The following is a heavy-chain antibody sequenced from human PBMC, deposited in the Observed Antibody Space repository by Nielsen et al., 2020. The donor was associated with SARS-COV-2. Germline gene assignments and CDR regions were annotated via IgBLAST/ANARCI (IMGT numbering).Heavy chain of an antibody. Sequence: WLRQPPGKGLEWIGYIYYSGSTNYNPSLKSRVTISVDTSKNQFSLKLSSVTAADTAVYYCARGPRGVTMVRHFQLGMDVWGQGTTVTVSS. CDR2: IYYSGST. CDR3: ARGPRGVTMVRHFQLGMDV. J-gene: IGHJ6*02. V-gene: IGHV4-59*12. D-gene: IGHD3-10*01.